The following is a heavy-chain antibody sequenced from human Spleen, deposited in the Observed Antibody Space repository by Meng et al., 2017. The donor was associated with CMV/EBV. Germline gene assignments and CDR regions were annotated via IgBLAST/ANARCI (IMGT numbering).Heavy chain of an antibody. D-gene: IGHD4-17*01. CDR3: ARTNYGHFDY. CDR1: GGSFSGYY. Sequence: QVQLQQWGAGRLKPSETLSLTGAGYGGSFSGYYWSWIRQPPGKGLEWIGEINHSGSTNYNPSLKSRVTISVDTSKNQFSLKLSSVTAADTAVYYCARTNYGHFDYWGQGTLVTVSS. CDR2: INHSGST. V-gene: IGHV4-34*01. J-gene: IGHJ4*02.